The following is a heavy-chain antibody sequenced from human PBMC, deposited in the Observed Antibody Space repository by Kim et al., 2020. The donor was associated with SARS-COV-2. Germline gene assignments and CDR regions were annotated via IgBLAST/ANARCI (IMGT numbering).Heavy chain of an antibody. Sequence: SETLSLTCAVSGGSISSSNWWSWVRQPPGKGLGWVGEIYHSGSTNYNPSLKSRVTISVDKSKNQFSLKLSSVTAADTAVYYCARERKYDILTGYSYYYGMDVWVQGTTVTVSS. CDR2: IYHSGST. CDR1: GGSISSSNW. J-gene: IGHJ6*02. CDR3: ARERKYDILTGYSYYYGMDV. V-gene: IGHV4-4*02. D-gene: IGHD3-9*01.